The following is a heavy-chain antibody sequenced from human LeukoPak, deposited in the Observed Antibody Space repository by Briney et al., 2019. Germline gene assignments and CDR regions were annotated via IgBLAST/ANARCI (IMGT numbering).Heavy chain of an antibody. D-gene: IGHD6-13*01. CDR2: MNPNSGGT. J-gene: IGHJ4*02. V-gene: IGHV1-2*02. Sequence: ASVKVSCKASVSTFTGYYIHWARQAPGQGLEWMGWMNPNSGGTNYAQKFQGRVTMTRDTSITTAYMELSTLTSDDTAVYYCVRVHIGTSWYWGQGTLVTVSS. CDR3: VRVHIGTSWY. CDR1: VSTFTGYY.